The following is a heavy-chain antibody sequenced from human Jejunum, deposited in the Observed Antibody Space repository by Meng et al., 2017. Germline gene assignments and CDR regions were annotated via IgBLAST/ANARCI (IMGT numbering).Heavy chain of an antibody. CDR1: GFTFSNYA. CDR2: ISASGVIT. V-gene: IGHV3-23*01. CDR3: AKVWSSVAAGGRFDY. D-gene: IGHD6-13*01. Sequence: GGSLRLSCAASGFTFSNYAFIWVRQAPGKGLDWVSGISASGVITYYADSVKGRFTISRDNSKNTLYLQMTSLTAEDTAVYYCAKVWSSVAAGGRFDYWGQGTLVTVSS. J-gene: IGHJ4*02.